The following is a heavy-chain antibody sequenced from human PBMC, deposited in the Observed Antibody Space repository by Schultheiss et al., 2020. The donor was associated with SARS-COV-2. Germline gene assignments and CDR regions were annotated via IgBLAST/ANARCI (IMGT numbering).Heavy chain of an antibody. CDR3: AKTVGATMGGYFDY. CDR2: ISGTGGST. CDR1: GFTFSSYA. V-gene: IGHV3-23*01. J-gene: IGHJ4*02. Sequence: GGSLRLSCAASGFTFSSYAMSWVRQAPGKGLEWVSAISGTGGSTYYADSVKGRFTISRDNSKNTMYLQMNSLRAEDTAVYYCAKTVGATMGGYFDYWGQGTLVTVSS. D-gene: IGHD1-26*01.